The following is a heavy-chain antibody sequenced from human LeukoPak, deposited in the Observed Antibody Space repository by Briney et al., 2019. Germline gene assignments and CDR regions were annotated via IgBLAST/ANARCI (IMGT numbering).Heavy chain of an antibody. D-gene: IGHD6-13*01. V-gene: IGHV1-2*02. CDR2: INPNSGGT. J-gene: IGHJ6*02. CDR1: GYTFTGYY. Sequence: GASVKVSCKASGYTFTGYYMHWVRQAPGQGLEWMGWINPNSGGTNYAQKFQGRVTMTRDTSISTAYMELSRLRSDDTAVYYCARAGGIAAAGIRRSYYYGMDVWGQGTTVTVSS. CDR3: ARAGGIAAAGIRRSYYYGMDV.